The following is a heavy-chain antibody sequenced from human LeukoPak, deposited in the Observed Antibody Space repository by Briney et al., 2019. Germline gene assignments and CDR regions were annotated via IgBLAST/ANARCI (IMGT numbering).Heavy chain of an antibody. Sequence: ASVKVSCKASGYTFTSYGISWVRQAPGQGLEWMGWISAYNGNTNYAQKLQGRVTMTTDTSTSTAYMELRSLRSDDTAVYYCARDPTYGSGSYYNGWLDPWGQGTLVTVSS. D-gene: IGHD3-10*01. J-gene: IGHJ5*02. CDR1: GYTFTSYG. CDR2: ISAYNGNT. V-gene: IGHV1-18*01. CDR3: ARDPTYGSGSYYNGWLDP.